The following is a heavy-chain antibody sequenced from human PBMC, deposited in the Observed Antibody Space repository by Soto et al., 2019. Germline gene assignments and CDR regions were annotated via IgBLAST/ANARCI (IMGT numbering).Heavy chain of an antibody. CDR3: AAGLRTTFDY. Sequence: QVQLQQWGAGLLKPSETLSLTCAVYGGSFSGYYWSWIRQPPGKGLEWIGEINHSGSTNYNPSLKSRVTISVDTSKNQFSLKLSSVTAADTAVYYCAAGLRTTFDYWGQGTLVTVSS. CDR1: GGSFSGYY. CDR2: INHSGST. J-gene: IGHJ4*02. D-gene: IGHD4-17*01. V-gene: IGHV4-34*01.